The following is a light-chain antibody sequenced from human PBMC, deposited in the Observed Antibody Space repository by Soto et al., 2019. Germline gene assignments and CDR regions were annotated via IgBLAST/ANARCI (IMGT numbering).Light chain of an antibody. V-gene: IGKV3-15*01. Sequence: ETVMTQSPGTLSVTPGERVTLSCRASQSIGRNLAWYQQKPGQAPRLLISSASTRATDIPTRFSGTGSGTDFTLTISSLQSEDFAIYYCQQFNGWPFTFGPGTKVEIK. CDR3: QQFNGWPFT. J-gene: IGKJ3*01. CDR2: SAS. CDR1: QSIGRN.